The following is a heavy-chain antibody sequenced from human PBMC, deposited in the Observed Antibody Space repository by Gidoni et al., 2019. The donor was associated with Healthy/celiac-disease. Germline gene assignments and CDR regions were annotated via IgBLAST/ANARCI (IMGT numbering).Heavy chain of an antibody. CDR2: IYYSGST. J-gene: IGHJ3*02. CDR1: GASISSGGYY. D-gene: IGHD3-22*01. Sequence: VQLQESAPGLLMPSPTLSLTCTVSGASISSGGYYWSWIRQHPGKGLEWIGYIYYSGSTYYNPSLKSRVTISVDTSKNQFSLKLSSVTAADTAVYYCAREDRGVVVIGSDAFDIWGQGTMVTVSS. V-gene: IGHV4-31*03. CDR3: AREDRGVVVIGSDAFDI.